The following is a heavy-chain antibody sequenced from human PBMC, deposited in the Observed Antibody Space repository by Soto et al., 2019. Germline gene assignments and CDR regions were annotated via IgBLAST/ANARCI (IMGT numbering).Heavy chain of an antibody. Sequence: GASVKVSCKASGYTFTSYGISWVRQAPGQGLEWMGWISAYNGNTNYAQKLQGRVTMTTDTSTSTAYMELRSLRSDDTAVYYCARDSSGFLWELPNYYYGMDVWGQGTTVTVSS. D-gene: IGHD1-26*01. CDR1: GYTFTSYG. CDR2: ISAYNGNT. V-gene: IGHV1-18*01. CDR3: ARDSSGFLWELPNYYYGMDV. J-gene: IGHJ6*02.